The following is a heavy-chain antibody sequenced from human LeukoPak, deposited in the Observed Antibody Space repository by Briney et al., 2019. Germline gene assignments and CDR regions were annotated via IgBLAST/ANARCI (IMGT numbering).Heavy chain of an antibody. CDR1: GFSFNTYG. CDR3: TTDADTGIVGATYY. D-gene: IGHD1-26*01. J-gene: IGHJ4*02. V-gene: IGHV3-15*07. CDR2: IKSKTDGGTT. Sequence: GSLRLSCAASGFSFNTYGMNWVRQAPGKGLEWVGRIKSKTDGGTTDYAAPVKGRFTISRDDSKNTLYLQMNSLKTEDTAVYYCTTDADTGIVGATYYWGQGTLVTVSS.